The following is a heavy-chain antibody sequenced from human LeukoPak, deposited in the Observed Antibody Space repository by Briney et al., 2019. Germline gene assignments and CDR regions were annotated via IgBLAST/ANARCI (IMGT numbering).Heavy chain of an antibody. CDR2: INSDGSST. CDR3: AKRGLGDREAFDI. CDR1: GFTFSSYW. V-gene: IGHV3-74*01. J-gene: IGHJ3*02. D-gene: IGHD2-21*02. Sequence: GGSLRLSCAASGFTFSSYWMHWVRQAPGKGLVWVSRINSDGSSTSYADSVKGRFTISRDNAKNTLYLQMNSLRAEDTAVYYCAKRGLGDREAFDIWGQGTMVTASS.